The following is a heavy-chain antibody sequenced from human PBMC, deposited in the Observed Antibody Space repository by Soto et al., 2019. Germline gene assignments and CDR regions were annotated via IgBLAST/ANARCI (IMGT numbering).Heavy chain of an antibody. CDR3: ARDKGDSRIDY. CDR2: VYSSGST. CDR1: GGPINSYY. J-gene: IGHJ4*02. V-gene: IGHV4-4*07. Sequence: NPSETLSLTCTVSGGPINSYYWSWIRQSAGKGLEWIGRVYSSGSTFYNPSLKSRLTMSVDTPNNQFSLKLSSVTAADTAVYSCARDKGDSRIDYWGLGTLVTVSS. D-gene: IGHD3-22*01.